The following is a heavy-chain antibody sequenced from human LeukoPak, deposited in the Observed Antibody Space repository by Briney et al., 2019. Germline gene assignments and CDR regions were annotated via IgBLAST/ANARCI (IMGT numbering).Heavy chain of an antibody. Sequence: ASVKVSCKASGYTFTSYYMHWVRQAPGQGLEWMGIINPSGGSTGYAQKFQGRVTMTRDTSTSTVYMELSSLRSEDTAVYYCARGRGFGELLNFVGYWGQGTLVTVSS. V-gene: IGHV1-46*01. CDR2: INPSGGST. CDR1: GYTFTSYY. J-gene: IGHJ4*02. D-gene: IGHD3-10*01. CDR3: ARGRGFGELLNFVGY.